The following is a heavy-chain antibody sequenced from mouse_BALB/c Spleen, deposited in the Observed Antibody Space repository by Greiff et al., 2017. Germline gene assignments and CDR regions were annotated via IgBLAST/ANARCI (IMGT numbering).Heavy chain of an antibody. D-gene: IGHD2-10*02. CDR1: GFNIKDTY. J-gene: IGHJ4*01. CDR3: ASGYDP. CDR2: IDPANGNT. Sequence: EVKLVESGAELVKPGASVKLSCTASGFNIKDTYMHWVKQRPEQGLEWIGRIDPANGNTKYDPKFQGKATITADTSSNTAYLQLSSLTSEDTAVYYCASGYDPWGQGTSVTVSS. V-gene: IGHV14-3*02.